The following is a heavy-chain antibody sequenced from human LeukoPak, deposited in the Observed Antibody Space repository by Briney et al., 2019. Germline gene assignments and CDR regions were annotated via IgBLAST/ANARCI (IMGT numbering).Heavy chain of an antibody. CDR1: GFTFSSYE. V-gene: IGHV3-48*03. D-gene: IGHD3-10*01. J-gene: IGHJ4*02. CDR2: ISSSGSTI. CDR3: AREDGDYYFDY. Sequence: AGGSLRLSCAASGFTFSSYEMNWVRQAPGTGLEWVSYISSSGSTIYYADSVKGRFIISRDNAKNSLYLQMNSLRAEDTAVYYCAREDGDYYFDYWGQGTLVTVSS.